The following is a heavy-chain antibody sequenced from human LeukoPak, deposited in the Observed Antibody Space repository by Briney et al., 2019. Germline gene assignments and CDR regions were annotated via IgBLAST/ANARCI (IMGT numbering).Heavy chain of an antibody. J-gene: IGHJ4*02. V-gene: IGHV4-4*07. CDR2: IYTSGST. CDR1: GGSISNYY. D-gene: IGHD6-13*01. CDR3: ARDPAKTSSSWYYFDY. Sequence: SETLSLTCTVSGGSISNYYWSWIRQPAGKGLEWIGRIYTSGSTNYNPSLKSRVAMSVDTSKNQFSLKLSSVTAADTAVYYCARDPAKTSSSWYYFDYWGQGTLVTVSS.